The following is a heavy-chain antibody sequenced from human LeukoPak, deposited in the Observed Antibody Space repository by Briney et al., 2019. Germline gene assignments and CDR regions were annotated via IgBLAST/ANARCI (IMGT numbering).Heavy chain of an antibody. D-gene: IGHD2-21*02. J-gene: IGHJ4*02. V-gene: IGHV1-2*02. Sequence: GAPVKVSCKASGYRFISNYIQWVRQAPGLGPEWMGWMHPGNGNTRYAEKFQGRVTMTRDTSINTAYMDLSSLRSDDTAVYYCAREGSYCVGGDCYSFDFWGQGTLITVSS. CDR1: GYRFISNY. CDR2: MHPGNGNT. CDR3: AREGSYCVGGDCYSFDF.